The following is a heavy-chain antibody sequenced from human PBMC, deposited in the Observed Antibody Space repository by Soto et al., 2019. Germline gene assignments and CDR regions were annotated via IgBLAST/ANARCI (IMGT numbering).Heavy chain of an antibody. CDR3: ARDPDWLLCAFDI. J-gene: IGHJ3*02. Sequence: QVQLVESGGGVVQPGRSLRLSCAASGFTFSSYAMHWVRQAPGKGLEWVAVISYDGSNKYYADSVKGRFTISRDNSKNTLYLQMNSLRAEDTAVYYCARDPDWLLCAFDIWGQGTMVTVSS. CDR1: GFTFSSYA. V-gene: IGHV3-30-3*01. D-gene: IGHD3-9*01. CDR2: ISYDGSNK.